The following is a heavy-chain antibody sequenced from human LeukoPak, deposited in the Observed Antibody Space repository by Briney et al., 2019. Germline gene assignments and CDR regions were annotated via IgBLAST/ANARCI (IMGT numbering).Heavy chain of an antibody. V-gene: IGHV1-69*13. D-gene: IGHD3-22*01. CDR3: ARDPYYYDSSGYPKETYFDY. CDR2: IIPIFGTA. J-gene: IGHJ4*02. Sequence: SVKVSCKASGYIFVNFGISWVRQAPGQGLEWMGGIIPIFGTANYAQKFQGRVTITADESTSAAYMELSSLRSEDTAVYYCARDPYYYDSSGYPKETYFDYWGQGTLVTVSS. CDR1: GYIFVNFG.